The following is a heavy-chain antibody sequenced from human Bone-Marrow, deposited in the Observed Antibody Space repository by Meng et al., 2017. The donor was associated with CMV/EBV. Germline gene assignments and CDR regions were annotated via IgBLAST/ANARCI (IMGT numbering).Heavy chain of an antibody. D-gene: IGHD6-13*01. CDR3: AKDRGKQHRGPFDN. Sequence: GESLKISCAASGFTFGDYGMSWVRQPPGKGLEWVSAINWNGYSTGYADSVKGRFTISRDNAKNSLYLQMNSLRAEDMALYYCAKDRGKQHRGPFDNWGQGTLVTVSS. V-gene: IGHV3-20*04. CDR2: INWNGYST. J-gene: IGHJ4*02. CDR1: GFTFGDYG.